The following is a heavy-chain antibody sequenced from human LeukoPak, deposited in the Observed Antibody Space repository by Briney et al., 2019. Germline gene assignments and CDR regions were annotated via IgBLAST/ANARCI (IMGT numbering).Heavy chain of an antibody. CDR1: GGYISSYY. CDR3: ARGGYYDKEAFDI. CDR2: IYYSGSS. Sequence: SETLSLTCTVSGGYISSYYWSWIRQPPGKGLEWIGYIYYSGSSNYNPSLKSRVTISVDTSKNQFSLKLSSVTAADTAVYYCARGGYYDKEAFDIWGQGTMVTVSS. V-gene: IGHV4-59*01. J-gene: IGHJ3*02. D-gene: IGHD3-22*01.